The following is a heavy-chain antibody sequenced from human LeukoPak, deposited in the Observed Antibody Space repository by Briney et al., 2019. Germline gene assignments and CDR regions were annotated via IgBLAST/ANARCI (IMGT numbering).Heavy chain of an antibody. D-gene: IGHD3-3*01. CDR3: ARAGGVFGVVPKLDY. CDR1: GFTFNNYN. V-gene: IGHV3-21*01. CDR2: ISSRSSSI. J-gene: IGHJ4*02. Sequence: GGSLRLSCAASGFTFNNYNMDWVRQAPGKGLEWVSSISSRSSSIYYADSVKGRFTISRDNAKNSLYLQMNSLRAEDTAVYFCARAGGVFGVVPKLDYWGQGTLVTVSP.